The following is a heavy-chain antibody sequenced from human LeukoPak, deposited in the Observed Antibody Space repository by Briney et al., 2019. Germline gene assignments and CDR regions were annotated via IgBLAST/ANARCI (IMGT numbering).Heavy chain of an antibody. Sequence: PGGSLRLSCAASGFPFSDYSMNWVRQAPGKGLEWISYIGISSGNTKYADSEKSPFTISGYNANNSQHLQMNSLRVEDTAVYYCARDHRYAFDNWGQGILVTVSS. CDR1: GFPFSDYS. D-gene: IGHD5-12*01. CDR3: ARDHRYAFDN. J-gene: IGHJ4*02. V-gene: IGHV3-48*04. CDR2: IGISSGNT.